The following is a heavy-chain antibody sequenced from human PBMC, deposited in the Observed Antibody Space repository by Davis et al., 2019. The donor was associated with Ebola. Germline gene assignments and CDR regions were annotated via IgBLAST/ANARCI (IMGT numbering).Heavy chain of an antibody. D-gene: IGHD3-10*01. Sequence: AASVKVSCKASAGTFSSYTISWVRQAPGQGLEWMGWISAYNGNTNYAQKLQGRVTMTTDTSTSTAYMELRSLRSDDTAVYYCARDITMVQGPSLFDYWGQGTLVTVSS. CDR1: AGTFSSYT. J-gene: IGHJ4*02. CDR3: ARDITMVQGPSLFDY. V-gene: IGHV1-18*01. CDR2: ISAYNGNT.